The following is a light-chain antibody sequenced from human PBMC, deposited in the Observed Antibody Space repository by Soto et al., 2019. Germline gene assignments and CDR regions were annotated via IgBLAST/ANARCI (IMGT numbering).Light chain of an antibody. Sequence: EIVMTQSPATLSVSPGERATLSCRASQGVAGRFLAWYQQKPGQAPRLLIYGASSRATGIPDRFSGSGSGTDFTLTISRLEPEDFAVYYCQQYGSSPRTFGQGTKVDIK. CDR3: QQYGSSPRT. J-gene: IGKJ1*01. CDR1: QGVAGRF. CDR2: GAS. V-gene: IGKV3-20*01.